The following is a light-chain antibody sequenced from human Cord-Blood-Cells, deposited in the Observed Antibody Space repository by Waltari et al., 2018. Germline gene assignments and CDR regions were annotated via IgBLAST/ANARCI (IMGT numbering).Light chain of an antibody. J-gene: IGLJ1*01. Sequence: QAALTQPASVSGSPGQSLTISCTGTSSDVGAYNHVSWYQQHPGKAPKLMIYEVSNRPSGVSNRFSGSKSGNTASLTISGLQAEDEADYYCSSYTSSSTYVFGTGTKVTVL. CDR3: SSYTSSSTYV. CDR1: SSDVGAYNH. V-gene: IGLV2-14*01. CDR2: EVS.